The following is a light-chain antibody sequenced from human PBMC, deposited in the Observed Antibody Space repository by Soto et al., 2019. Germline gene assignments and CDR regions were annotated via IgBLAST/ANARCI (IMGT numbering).Light chain of an antibody. V-gene: IGKV3-20*01. J-gene: IGKJ3*01. CDR3: QQYGGSPLYT. CDR2: GAS. CDR1: QTVNSHY. Sequence: EIVLTQSPGTLSLSPGERATLSCRASQTVNSHYLAWYQQKPGQAPRLLIYGASSRSTGVPDRFSGSGSGTDFTLTITRLEPEDSAAYYCQQYGGSPLYTFGPGTKVEIK.